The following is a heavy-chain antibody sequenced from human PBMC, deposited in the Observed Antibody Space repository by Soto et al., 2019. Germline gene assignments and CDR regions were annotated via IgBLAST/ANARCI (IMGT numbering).Heavy chain of an antibody. CDR3: ATETPKGSYYKPRRFLDY. Sequence: PSETLSLTCAVYGGSFSGSYWSWIRQPPGKGLGWIGEINHSGSTNYNPSLNSRVTISVETSTNQFSLKMSCVTAADKAVYYCATETPKGSYYKPRRFLDYWGQGTLVTVSS. J-gene: IGHJ4*02. CDR2: INHSGST. CDR1: GGSFSGSY. V-gene: IGHV4-34*01. D-gene: IGHD3-10*01.